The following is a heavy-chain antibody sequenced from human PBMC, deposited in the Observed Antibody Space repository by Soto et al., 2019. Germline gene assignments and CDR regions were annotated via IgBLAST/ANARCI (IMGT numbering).Heavy chain of an antibody. V-gene: IGHV1-18*01. D-gene: IGHD5-18*01. J-gene: IGHJ6*03. CDR2: ISAYNGNT. Sequence: SVKGYCKASGYTITSYGSSWVRQATRQGNKRMGWISAYNGNTNDAQKIQGRVTMTTNTSTSTAYMEMRSLRSDGTAVYYCARENRERGYSYVREYYYYYMDVWGKGTAVTVSS. CDR3: ARENRERGYSYVREYYYYYMDV. CDR1: GYTITSYG.